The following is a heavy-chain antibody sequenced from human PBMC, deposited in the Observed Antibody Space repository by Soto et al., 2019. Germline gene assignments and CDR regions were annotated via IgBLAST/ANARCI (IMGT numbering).Heavy chain of an antibody. CDR2: IWYDGSNK. V-gene: IGHV3-33*01. J-gene: IGHJ6*03. CDR1: GFTFSSYG. D-gene: IGHD3-10*01. CDR3: ARDLYYYGSGSKIEYYYMDV. Sequence: GGSLRLSCAASGFTFSSYGMHWVRQAPGKGLEWVAVIWYDGSNKYYADSVKGRFTISRDNSKNTLYLQMNSLRAEDTAVYYCARDLYYYGSGSKIEYYYMDVWGKGTTVTVSS.